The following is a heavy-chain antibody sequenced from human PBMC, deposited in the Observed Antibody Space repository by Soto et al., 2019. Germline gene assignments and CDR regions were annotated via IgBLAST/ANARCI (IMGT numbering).Heavy chain of an antibody. D-gene: IGHD3-10*01. CDR3: ARDRREVPRGYYYYGMDV. CDR1: GFTFSSYS. CDR2: ISSSSSYI. J-gene: IGHJ6*02. V-gene: IGHV3-21*01. Sequence: PGGSLRLSCAASGFTFSSYSMNWVRQAPGKGLEWVSSISSSSSYIYYADSVNGRFTISRDNAKNSLYLQMNSLGAEDTAVYYCARDRREVPRGYYYYGMDVWGQGTTVTVSS.